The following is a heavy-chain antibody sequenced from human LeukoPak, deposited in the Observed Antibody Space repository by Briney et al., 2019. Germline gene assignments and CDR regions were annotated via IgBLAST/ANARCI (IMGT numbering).Heavy chain of an antibody. J-gene: IGHJ4*02. V-gene: IGHV1-69*05. CDR3: ARGLGIDF. CDR1: GGTFSSYA. Sequence: ASVKVSCKASGGTFSSYAISWVRQAPGQGLEWMGGIIPIFGTATYAQKFQGRVTMTRDTSTSTVYMEMSSLRSEDTAVYYCARGLGIDFWGQGTLVTVSS. D-gene: IGHD7-27*01. CDR2: IIPIFGTA.